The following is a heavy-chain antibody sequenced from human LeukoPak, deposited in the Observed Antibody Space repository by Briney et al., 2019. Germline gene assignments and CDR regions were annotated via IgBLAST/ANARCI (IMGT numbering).Heavy chain of an antibody. CDR3: ARDPPSYCGGDCYME. J-gene: IGHJ4*02. V-gene: IGHV3-48*03. D-gene: IGHD2-21*02. CDR1: GFTFSSYE. CDR2: ISSSGSTI. Sequence: GGSLRLSCAASGFTFSSYEMNWVRQAPGKGLEWVSYISSSGSTIYYADSVKCRFTISRDNAKNSLYLQMNSLRAEDTAVYYCARDPPSYCGGDCYMEWGQGTLVTVSS.